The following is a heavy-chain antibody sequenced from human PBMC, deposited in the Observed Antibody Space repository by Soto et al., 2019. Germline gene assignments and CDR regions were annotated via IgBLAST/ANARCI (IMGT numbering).Heavy chain of an antibody. V-gene: IGHV4-59*01. CDR2: IYYSGST. Sequence: PSETLSLTCTVSGGSISSYYWSWIRQPPGKGLEWIGYIYYSGSTNYNPSLKSRVTISVDTSKNQFSLKLSSVTAADTAVYYCAREVAIFGVGYMDVWGKGTTVTVSS. CDR1: GGSISSYY. D-gene: IGHD3-3*01. CDR3: AREVAIFGVGYMDV. J-gene: IGHJ6*03.